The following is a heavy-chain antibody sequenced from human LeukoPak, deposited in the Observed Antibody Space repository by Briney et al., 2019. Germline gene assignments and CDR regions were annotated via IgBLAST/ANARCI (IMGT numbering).Heavy chain of an antibody. CDR3: ARGGYSRTGIDY. J-gene: IGHJ4*02. D-gene: IGHD6-13*01. V-gene: IGHV4-59*01. CDR1: GGSISSYY. CDR2: IYYSGST. Sequence: SETLSLTCTVSGGSISSYYWSWIRQPPGKGLEWIGYIYYSGSTNYNPSLKSRVTISVDTPKNQFSLKLSSVTAADTAVYYCARGGYSRTGIDYWGQGTLVTVS.